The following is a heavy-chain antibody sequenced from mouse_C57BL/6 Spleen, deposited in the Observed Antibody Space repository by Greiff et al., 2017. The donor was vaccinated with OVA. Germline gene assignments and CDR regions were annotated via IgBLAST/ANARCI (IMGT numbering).Heavy chain of an antibody. CDR3: AEGPYITTSPKDY. J-gene: IGHJ4*01. Sequence: EVMLVESGGGLVKPGGSLKLSCAASGFTFSDYGMHWVRQAPEKGLEWVAYISSGSSTIYYADPVKGRFTISRDTAKNTMFLQMTSLRSEDTAMYYCAEGPYITTSPKDYWGQGTSVTVSS. CDR1: GFTFSDYG. V-gene: IGHV5-17*01. D-gene: IGHD1-1*01. CDR2: ISSGSSTI.